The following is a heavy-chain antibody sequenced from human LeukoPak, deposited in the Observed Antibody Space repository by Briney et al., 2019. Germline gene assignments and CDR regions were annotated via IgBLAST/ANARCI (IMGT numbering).Heavy chain of an antibody. J-gene: IGHJ4*02. V-gene: IGHV3-66*01. D-gene: IGHD7-27*01. CDR2: IYSDGTT. CDR3: ARLGFGSSWGXRYYLDH. Sequence: PGGSLRLSCAASGFTVSTNYMGWVRQSPEKGLEWISIIYSDGTTYYTDSVRGRFIISRDNSESTLHLQMNSLRAEDTAIYYCARLGFGSSWGXRYYLDHWGQGTLVTVSS. CDR1: GFTVSTNY.